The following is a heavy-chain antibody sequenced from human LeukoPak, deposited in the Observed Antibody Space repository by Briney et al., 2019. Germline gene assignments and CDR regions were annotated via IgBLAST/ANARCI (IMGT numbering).Heavy chain of an antibody. Sequence: SETLSLSCTVSVVTVTDYYRSWIRQSPGKGLEWICYIYYTGSTYNPSLKRRVTISSKTTKNKSSLKLISVTAADTAVYYCASRKLGNDYWGQGTLVSVSS. J-gene: IGHJ4*02. CDR1: VVTVTDYY. CDR2: IYYTGST. CDR3: ASRKLGNDY. V-gene: IGHV4-59*02. D-gene: IGHD7-27*01.